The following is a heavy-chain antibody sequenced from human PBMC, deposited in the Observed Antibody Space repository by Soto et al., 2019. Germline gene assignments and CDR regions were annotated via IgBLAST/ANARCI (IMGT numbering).Heavy chain of an antibody. CDR1: VGSFSGYY. V-gene: IGHV4-34*01. CDR2: INHSGST. Sequence: PSETLSLTCAVYVGSFSGYYWSWIRQPPGKGLEWIGEINHSGSTNYNPSLKSRVTISVDTSKNQFSLKLSSVTAADTAVYYCARLFTMVRGVMPYYYYGMDVWGQGTTVTVSS. J-gene: IGHJ6*02. CDR3: ARLFTMVRGVMPYYYYGMDV. D-gene: IGHD3-10*01.